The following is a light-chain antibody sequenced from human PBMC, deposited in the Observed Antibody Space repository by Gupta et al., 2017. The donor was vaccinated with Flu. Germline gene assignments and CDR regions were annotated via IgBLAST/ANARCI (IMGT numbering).Light chain of an antibody. CDR2: DAS. V-gene: IGKV1-33*01. Sequence: DIQMPQSPSSLSASIGDRVTITCQASRDISKYLNWYQQKAGKAPKLLIYDASTLETGVPSRFSGSGSGTDFTFTISSLQPEDIATYYCQQYDNPSITFGQGTRLDIK. J-gene: IGKJ5*01. CDR3: QQYDNPSIT. CDR1: RDISKY.